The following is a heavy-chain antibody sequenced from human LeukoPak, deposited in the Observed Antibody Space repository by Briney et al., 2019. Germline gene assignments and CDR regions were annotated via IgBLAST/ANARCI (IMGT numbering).Heavy chain of an antibody. Sequence: ASVKVSCKASGDTFSSYAISWVRQAPGQGLEWMGGIIPIFGTANYAQKFQGRVMITADESTSTAYMELSSLRSEDTAVYYCARGYSSSRGAFDIWGQGTMVTVSS. J-gene: IGHJ3*02. CDR1: GDTFSSYA. V-gene: IGHV1-69*13. CDR2: IIPIFGTA. CDR3: ARGYSSSRGAFDI. D-gene: IGHD6-13*01.